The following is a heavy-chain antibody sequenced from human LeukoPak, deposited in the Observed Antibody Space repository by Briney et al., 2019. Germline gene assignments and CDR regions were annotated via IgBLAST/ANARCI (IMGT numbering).Heavy chain of an antibody. CDR2: ISGSGGST. CDR3: AKECGLRNAYLDY. D-gene: IGHD4-11*01. CDR1: GFTVSSNY. Sequence: GGSLRLSCAASGFTVSSNYMSWVRQAPGKGLEWVSAISGSGGSTYYADSVKGRFTISRDNSKNTLYLQMNSLRAEDTAVYYCAKECGLRNAYLDYWGQGTLVTVSS. J-gene: IGHJ4*02. V-gene: IGHV3-23*01.